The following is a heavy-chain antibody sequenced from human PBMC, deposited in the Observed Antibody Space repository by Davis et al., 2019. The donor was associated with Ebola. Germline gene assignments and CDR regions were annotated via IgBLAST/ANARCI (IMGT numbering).Heavy chain of an antibody. V-gene: IGHV5-51*01. D-gene: IGHD3-10*01. CDR1: GYSFSSYW. CDR2: IYPGDSDT. Sequence: GESLKISCKGSGYSFSSYWIGWVRQMPGKGLEWMGIIYPGDSDTRYSPSFQGQVTISADKSISTAYLQWSSLKASDTAMYYCAREALVVRGAVDYWGQGTLVTVSS. J-gene: IGHJ4*02. CDR3: AREALVVRGAVDY.